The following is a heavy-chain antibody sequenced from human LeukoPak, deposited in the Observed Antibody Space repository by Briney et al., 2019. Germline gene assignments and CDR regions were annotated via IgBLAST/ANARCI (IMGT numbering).Heavy chain of an antibody. J-gene: IGHJ4*02. CDR2: ISSSSSYI. CDR1: GFTSSSYS. Sequence: GGSLRLSCAASGFTSSSYSINWVRQAPGKGLEWVSSISSSSSYIYYADSVKGRFTTSRDNAKNSLYLQMNSLRAEDTAVYYCARDIGGSYGYWGQGTLVTVSS. CDR3: ARDIGGSYGY. D-gene: IGHD1-26*01. V-gene: IGHV3-21*01.